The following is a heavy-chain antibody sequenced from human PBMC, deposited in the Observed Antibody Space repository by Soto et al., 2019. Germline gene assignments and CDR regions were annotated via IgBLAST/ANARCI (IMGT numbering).Heavy chain of an antibody. D-gene: IGHD4-4*01. Sequence: ASVKVSCKASGYTFTSYDINWVRQATGQGLEWMGWMNPNSGNTGYAQKFQGRVTMTRNTSISTAYMELSSLRSEDTAVYYCARGGTVTTRIGYYYYYHLDVWGKGTTVTVSS. CDR3: ARGGTVTTRIGYYYYYHLDV. CDR1: GYTFTSYD. J-gene: IGHJ6*03. V-gene: IGHV1-8*01. CDR2: MNPNSGNT.